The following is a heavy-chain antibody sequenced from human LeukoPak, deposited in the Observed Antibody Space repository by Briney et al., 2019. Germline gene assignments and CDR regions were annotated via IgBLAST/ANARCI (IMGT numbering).Heavy chain of an antibody. J-gene: IGHJ4*02. Sequence: GRSLRLSCAASGFTFSSYAMSWVRQAPGKGLEWVSAISGSGGSTNYADSVKGRFTISRDNSKNTLYLQMYSLRAEDTAVYYCAKVSYHYYGSGSYVLDYWGQGTLVTVSS. CDR2: ISGSGGST. CDR1: GFTFSSYA. V-gene: IGHV3-23*01. D-gene: IGHD3-10*01. CDR3: AKVSYHYYGSGSYVLDY.